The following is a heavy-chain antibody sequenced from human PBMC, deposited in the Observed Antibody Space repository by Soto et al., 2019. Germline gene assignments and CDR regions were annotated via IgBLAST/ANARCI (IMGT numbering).Heavy chain of an antibody. Sequence: LSLTCTVSGGSISSGGYYWSWIRQHPGKGLEWIGYIYYSGSTYYNPSLKSRVTISVDRSKNQFSLKLSSVTAADTAVYYCARAAARITMVRGGYNWFDPWGQGTPVTVSS. CDR1: GGSISSGGYY. V-gene: IGHV4-31*03. D-gene: IGHD3-10*01. CDR2: IYYSGST. CDR3: ARAAARITMVRGGYNWFDP. J-gene: IGHJ5*02.